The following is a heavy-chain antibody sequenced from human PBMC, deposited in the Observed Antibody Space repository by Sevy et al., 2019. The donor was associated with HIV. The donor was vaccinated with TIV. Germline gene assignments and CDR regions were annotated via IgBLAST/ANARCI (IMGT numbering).Heavy chain of an antibody. Sequence: GGSLRLSCAASGFTVSSNYMSWVRQAPGKGLEWVSIIFSGGGTYYADPVQGRFTISRDNSKNMVYLQMNSLRAEDTAVFYGARGATFYSDSSGRVLSVLGAFDIWGRGTMVTVSS. CDR1: GFTVSSNY. D-gene: IGHD3-22*01. CDR2: IFSGGGT. CDR3: ARGATFYSDSSGRVLSVLGAFDI. J-gene: IGHJ3*02. V-gene: IGHV3-53*01.